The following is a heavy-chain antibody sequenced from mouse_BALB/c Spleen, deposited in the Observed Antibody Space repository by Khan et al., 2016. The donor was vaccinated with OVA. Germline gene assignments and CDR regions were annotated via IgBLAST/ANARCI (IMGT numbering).Heavy chain of an antibody. J-gene: IGHJ3*01. D-gene: IGHD2-14*01. Sequence: VQLQQSGPSLVKPSQTLSLTCSVTGDSITTGYWNWIRKFPGNKLEYMGYIIYTGYTYYNPSLTSRISITRHTSNNQYYLQLNSVTDEDTATYYCARSTYRYAFVYWGQGTLVTVSA. V-gene: IGHV3-8*02. CDR2: IIYTGYT. CDR3: ARSTYRYAFVY. CDR1: GDSITTGY.